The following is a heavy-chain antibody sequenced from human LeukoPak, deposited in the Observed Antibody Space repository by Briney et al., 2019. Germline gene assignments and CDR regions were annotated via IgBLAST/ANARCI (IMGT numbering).Heavy chain of an antibody. D-gene: IGHD6-19*01. CDR1: GGSISSYY. Sequence: PSETLSLTCTVSGGSISSYYWSWIRQPAGKGLEWIGRIYTSGSTNYNPSLKSRVTMSIDTSKNQFSLKPSSVTAADTAVYYCARYSSGWYSDAFDIWGQGTMVTVSS. CDR3: ARYSSGWYSDAFDI. V-gene: IGHV4-4*07. CDR2: IYTSGST. J-gene: IGHJ3*02.